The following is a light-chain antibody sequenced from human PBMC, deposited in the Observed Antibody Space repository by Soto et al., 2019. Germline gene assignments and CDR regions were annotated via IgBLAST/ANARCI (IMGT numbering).Light chain of an antibody. V-gene: IGLV2-14*01. Sequence: QSALTQPASVSESPGQSVTISCTGTSSDVGGYDYVSWYQQHPGKAPQLLIYDVSIRPSGVSARFSGSKSGNTASLTISGLQAEDEADYYCNSYTSSRTVAFGGGTKVTVL. CDR2: DVS. CDR1: SSDVGGYDY. CDR3: NSYTSSRTVA. J-gene: IGLJ2*01.